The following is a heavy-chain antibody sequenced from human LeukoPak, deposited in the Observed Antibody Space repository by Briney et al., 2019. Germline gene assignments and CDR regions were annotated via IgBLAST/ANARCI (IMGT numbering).Heavy chain of an antibody. CDR2: VNPNSGGT. J-gene: IGHJ4*02. CDR1: GYTFTDDH. CDR3: ARERFDGFDY. V-gene: IGHV1-2*02. D-gene: IGHD3-9*01. Sequence: ASVKVSSKTSGYTFTDDHLHWVRQAPGQGLEWMGWVNPNSGGTKYAQKFEGRVTITRDTSISTAYMELRRLTSDDTAVYYCARERFDGFDYWGQGTLVTVSS.